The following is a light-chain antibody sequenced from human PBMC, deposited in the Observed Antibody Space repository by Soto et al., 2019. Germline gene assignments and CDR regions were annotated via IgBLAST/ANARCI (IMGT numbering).Light chain of an antibody. V-gene: IGLV2-14*01. CDR2: DVS. Sequence: QSALTQPASLSGSPGQSITISCTGTSSDVGGYNYVSWYQQYPGKAPKVMIYDVSNRPSGVSNRFSGSKSGNTASLTISGLQAEDEADYYCSSYTSSNTVVFGGGTKLTVL. J-gene: IGLJ2*01. CDR1: SSDVGGYNY. CDR3: SSYTSSNTVV.